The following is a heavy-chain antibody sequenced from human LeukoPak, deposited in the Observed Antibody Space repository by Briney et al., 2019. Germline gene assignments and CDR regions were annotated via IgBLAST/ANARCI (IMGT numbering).Heavy chain of an antibody. V-gene: IGHV1-69*04. CDR2: IIPIFGIA. CDR1: GGTFSSYA. D-gene: IGHD5-24*01. CDR3: ARAERWLQLHDY. J-gene: IGHJ4*02. Sequence: ASVKVSCKASGGTFSSYAISWVRQAPGQGLEWMGRIIPIFGIANYAQKFQGRVTITADKSTSTAYMELSSLRSEDTAVYYCARAERWLQLHDYWGQGTLVIVSS.